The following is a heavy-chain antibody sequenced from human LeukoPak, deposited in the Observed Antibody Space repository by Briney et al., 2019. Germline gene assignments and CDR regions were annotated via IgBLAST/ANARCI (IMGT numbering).Heavy chain of an antibody. D-gene: IGHD1-26*01. V-gene: IGHV1-2*02. CDR1: GYTFTDYY. Sequence: ASVKVSCKASGYTFTDYYIHWVRQAPGQGLEWMGWINPNSGGTNYAQKFQGRVAMTRDTSISIAYMELSRLRSDDTAVYSCARDALPSSPYYFDYWGQGTLVTVSS. J-gene: IGHJ4*02. CDR3: ARDALPSSPYYFDY. CDR2: INPNSGGT.